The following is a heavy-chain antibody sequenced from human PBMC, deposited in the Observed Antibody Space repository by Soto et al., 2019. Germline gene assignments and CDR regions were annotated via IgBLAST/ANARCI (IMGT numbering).Heavy chain of an antibody. CDR2: INHSGST. J-gene: IGHJ4*02. CDR3: ARAFDWFDY. V-gene: IGHV4-34*01. CDR1: GWSFSGYY. Sequence: PSETLSLTCAVYGWSFSGYYWTWIRQPPGTGLEWIGEINHSGSTYYNPSLKSRVTISVDRSKNQFSLKLSSVTAADTAVYYCARAFDWFDYWGQGTLVTVLL. D-gene: IGHD3-9*01.